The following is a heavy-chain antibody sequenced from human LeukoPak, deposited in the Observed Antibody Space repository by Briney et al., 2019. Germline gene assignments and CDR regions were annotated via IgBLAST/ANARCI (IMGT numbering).Heavy chain of an antibody. D-gene: IGHD3-3*01. Sequence: SETLSLTCTVSGGSISSYYWSWIRQPPGKGLEWIGYIYYSGSTNYNPSLKSRVTISVDTSKNQFSLKLSSVTAADTAVYYCARWSGYYFYWGQGTLVTVSS. J-gene: IGHJ4*02. CDR3: ARWSGYYFY. CDR2: IYYSGST. CDR1: GGSISSYY. V-gene: IGHV4-59*01.